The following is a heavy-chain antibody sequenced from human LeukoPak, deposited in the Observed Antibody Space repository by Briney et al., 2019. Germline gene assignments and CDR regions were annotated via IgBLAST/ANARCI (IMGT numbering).Heavy chain of an antibody. Sequence: SVKVSCKPSGGTFNNSAISWVRQAPGQGLEWLGGIMPLFGTAGYAQKFQGRVTITEDESTRTVYLELTSLTSDDTAVYYCARDVHGDYGSGWFDPWGQGTLVSVSS. CDR1: GGTFNNSA. CDR2: IMPLFGTA. D-gene: IGHD4-17*01. CDR3: ARDVHGDYGSGWFDP. J-gene: IGHJ5*02. V-gene: IGHV1-69*01.